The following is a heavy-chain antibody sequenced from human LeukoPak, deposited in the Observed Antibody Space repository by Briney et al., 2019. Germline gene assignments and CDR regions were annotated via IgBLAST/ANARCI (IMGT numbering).Heavy chain of an antibody. CDR3: ASYSTIGVTDLVVAATDAFDI. J-gene: IGHJ3*02. V-gene: IGHV1-46*01. D-gene: IGHD2-15*01. CDR2: INPSGGST. CDR1: GYTFTSYY. Sequence: ASVKVSCKASGYTFTSYYMHWVRQAPGQGLEWMGIINPSGGSTSYAQKFQGRVTMTRDTSTSTVYMELSSLRSEDTAVYYCASYSTIGVTDLVVAATDAFDIWGQGTMVTVSS.